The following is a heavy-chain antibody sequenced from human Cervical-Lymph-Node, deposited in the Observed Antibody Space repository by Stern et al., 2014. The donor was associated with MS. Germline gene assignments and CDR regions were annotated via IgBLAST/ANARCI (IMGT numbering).Heavy chain of an antibody. Sequence: QVTLRESGPPLVKPTQTLTLTCTFSGLALSGSGVGVGWLRQPPGKGLEWLALLYWDDDKRYSPALQSRLSLIKDTSKSQVVLTMTNVDPVDTGTYYCAYRGRTGSFDSWGQGALVTVSS. CDR2: LYWDDDK. V-gene: IGHV2-5*02. J-gene: IGHJ4*02. CDR3: AYRGRTGSFDS. D-gene: IGHD3-16*01. CDR1: GLALSGSGVG.